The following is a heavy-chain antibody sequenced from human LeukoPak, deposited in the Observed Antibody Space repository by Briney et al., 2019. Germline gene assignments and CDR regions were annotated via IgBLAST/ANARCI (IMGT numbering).Heavy chain of an antibody. CDR3: AKDVGLLQVALD. Sequence: GGSLRLSCAASGFTFSSYAMSWVRQAPGQGLEWVSAISGSGGSTYYADSVKGRFTISRDNSKNTLYLQMNSLRAEDTAVYYCAKDVGLLQVALDWGQGTLVTVSS. J-gene: IGHJ4*02. V-gene: IGHV3-23*01. CDR2: ISGSGGST. CDR1: GFTFSSYA. D-gene: IGHD2-15*01.